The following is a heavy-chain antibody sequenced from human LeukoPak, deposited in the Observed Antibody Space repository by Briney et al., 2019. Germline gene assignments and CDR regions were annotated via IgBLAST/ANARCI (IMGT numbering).Heavy chain of an antibody. CDR2: ISSSSSYI. D-gene: IGHD1-26*01. Sequence: GGSLRLSCVASGFTFSNYGMSWVRQAPGKGLEWVSSISSSSSYIYYADSVKGRFTISRDNAKNSLYLQMNSLRAEDTAVYYCARLGIVGATTIDYWGQGTLVTVSS. V-gene: IGHV3-21*01. J-gene: IGHJ4*02. CDR3: ARLGIVGATTIDY. CDR1: GFTFSNYG.